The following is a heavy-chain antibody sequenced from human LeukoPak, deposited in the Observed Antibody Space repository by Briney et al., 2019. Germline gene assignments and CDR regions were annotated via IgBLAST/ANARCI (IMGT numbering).Heavy chain of an antibody. D-gene: IGHD3-3*01. V-gene: IGHV1-69*01. CDR2: IIPIFGTA. CDR1: GGTFSSYA. Sequence: SVKVSCKASGGTFSSYAISWVPQAPGQGLEWMGGIIPIFGTANYAQKFQGRVTITADESTGTAYMELSSLRSEDTAVYYCARDLRYYDFWSGYFSNHYYYMDVWGKGTTVTVSS. J-gene: IGHJ6*03. CDR3: ARDLRYYDFWSGYFSNHYYYMDV.